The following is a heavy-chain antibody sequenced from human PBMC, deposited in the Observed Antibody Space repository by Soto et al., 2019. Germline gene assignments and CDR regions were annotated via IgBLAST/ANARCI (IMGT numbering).Heavy chain of an antibody. CDR2: ISGSGGST. V-gene: IGHV3-23*01. CDR3: AKDFQGSVADAFDI. J-gene: IGHJ3*02. CDR1: GFTFSRYA. D-gene: IGHD2-15*01. Sequence: PGGSLRLSCAAPGFTFSRYAMTWVRQAPGKGLEWVSSISGSGGSTYYVDSVKGRFTISRDNSKNTLYLQMSSLRAEDTAVYYCAKDFQGSVADAFDIWGQGTMVTVSS.